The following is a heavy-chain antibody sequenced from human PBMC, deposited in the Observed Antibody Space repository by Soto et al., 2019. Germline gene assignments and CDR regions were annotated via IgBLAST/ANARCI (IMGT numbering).Heavy chain of an antibody. CDR3: ERLERGEY. Sequence: EVQLLESGGDLVQPGGSLRLSCAASGFTFSSYVMIWVRQTPEKGLVWVSAISETGGTTVYADSVRGRFTISRDNSKNTLYLQMNSLRDEDTAVYYCERLERGEYWVQGSLVTVSP. CDR2: ISETGGTT. V-gene: IGHV3-23*01. CDR1: GFTFSSYV. J-gene: IGHJ4*02. D-gene: IGHD3-10*01.